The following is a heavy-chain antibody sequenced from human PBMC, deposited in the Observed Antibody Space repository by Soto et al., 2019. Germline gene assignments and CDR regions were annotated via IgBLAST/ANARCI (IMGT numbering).Heavy chain of an antibody. CDR1: GGSISSYY. CDR3: ARGVVVAATVGFQH. V-gene: IGHV4-59*01. D-gene: IGHD2-15*01. Sequence: SETLSLTCTVSGGSISSYYWSWIRQPPGKGLEWIGYIYYSGSTNYNPSLKSRVTISVDTSKNQFSLKLSSVTAADTAVYYCARGVVVAATVGFQHWGQGTLVTVSS. CDR2: IYYSGST. J-gene: IGHJ1*01.